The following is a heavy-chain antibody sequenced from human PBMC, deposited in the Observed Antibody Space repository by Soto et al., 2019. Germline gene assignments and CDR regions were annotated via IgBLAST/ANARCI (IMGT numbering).Heavy chain of an antibody. CDR3: GKGLSIAAIDY. Sequence: QPGGSLRLSCTASGFTFDDYAMHWVRQAPGKGLEWVSGITWNSDNIGYADSVRGRFTISRDNARNSLYLQMNSLRAEDTALYFCGKGLSIAAIDYWGQGTLVTVSS. D-gene: IGHD6-13*01. CDR1: GFTFDDYA. J-gene: IGHJ4*02. CDR2: ITWNSDNI. V-gene: IGHV3-9*01.